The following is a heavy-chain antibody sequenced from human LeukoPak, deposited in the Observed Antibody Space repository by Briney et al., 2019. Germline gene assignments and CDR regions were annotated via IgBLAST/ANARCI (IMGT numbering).Heavy chain of an antibody. J-gene: IGHJ3*02. V-gene: IGHV4-59*08. Sequence: KTSETLSLTCTVSGGSISNSYWSWVRQPPGKGLEWIGYISDSGSTNYNPSLKSRVTILVDTSKNQFSLRLTSVTASDTAVYFCARHGGNQLLYDLDIWGQGTLVTVSS. D-gene: IGHD2-2*02. CDR1: GGSISNSY. CDR3: ARHGGNQLLYDLDI. CDR2: ISDSGST.